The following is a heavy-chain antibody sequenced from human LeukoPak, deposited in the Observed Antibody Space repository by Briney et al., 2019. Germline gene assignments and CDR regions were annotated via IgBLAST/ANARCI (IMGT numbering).Heavy chain of an antibody. CDR1: GYTFTDYF. D-gene: IGHD3-22*01. CDR3: ARVTGLYDSRGYYHA. CDR2: INPDSGGT. J-gene: IGHJ3*01. Sequence: ASVKLSCKASGYTFTDYFVHWVRQAPGQGLDWMGWINPDSGGTNYAQKFQGRVTMTRDTYISTAYMELSRLRSDDTAVYYCARVTGLYDSRGYYHAWGQGTMVTVSS. V-gene: IGHV1-2*02.